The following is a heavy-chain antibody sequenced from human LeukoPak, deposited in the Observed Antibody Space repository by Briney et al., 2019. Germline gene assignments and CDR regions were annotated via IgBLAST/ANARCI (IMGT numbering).Heavy chain of an antibody. J-gene: IGHJ4*02. CDR2: MRSKAYGGTT. CDR3: TRGGTIFGVAGD. V-gene: IGHV3-49*03. Sequence: GRSLRLSCRASGFTFGDYAVRWFPQARGKGREWVGLMRSKAYGGTTEYAASVQGRFTISRDDSKSITYLQMNSLKTEDTAVYYCTRGGTIFGVAGDWGQGALVTVSS. CDR1: GFTFGDYA. D-gene: IGHD3-3*01.